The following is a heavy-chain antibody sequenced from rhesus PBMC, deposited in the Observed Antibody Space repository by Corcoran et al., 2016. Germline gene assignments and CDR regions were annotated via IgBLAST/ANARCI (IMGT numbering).Heavy chain of an antibody. Sequence: QVQLQESGPGVVKPSETLSLTCAVSGGSISSGYDWSWIRQPPGKGLEWIGYIYGSSGSTKYNPSLKNRVTISKDASKNQVSLKLSAVTAADTAVYYCARTIAAGFFDYWGQGVLVTVSS. CDR2: IYGSSGST. V-gene: IGHV4-76*01. D-gene: IGHD6-13*01. J-gene: IGHJ4*01. CDR1: GGSISSGYD. CDR3: ARTIAAGFFDY.